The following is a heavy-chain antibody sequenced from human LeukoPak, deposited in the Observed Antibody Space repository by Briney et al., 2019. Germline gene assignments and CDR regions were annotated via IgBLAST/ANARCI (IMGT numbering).Heavy chain of an antibody. J-gene: IGHJ2*01. D-gene: IGHD4-17*01. CDR3: ATDYGDYVPWYFDL. CDR1: GFTFSSYA. V-gene: IGHV3-30*02. CDR2: IRYDGSNK. Sequence: GGSLRLSCAASGFTFSSYAMSWVRQAPGKGLEWVAFIRYDGSNKYYADSVKGRFTISRDNSKNTLYLQMNSLRAEDTAVYYCATDYGDYVPWYFDLWGRGALVTVSS.